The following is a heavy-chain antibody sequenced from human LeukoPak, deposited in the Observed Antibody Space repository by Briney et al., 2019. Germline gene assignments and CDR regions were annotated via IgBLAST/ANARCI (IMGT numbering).Heavy chain of an antibody. CDR1: GFTFSSYG. D-gene: IGHD4-17*01. V-gene: IGHV3-33*01. Sequence: PGRSLRLSCAASGFTFSSYGMHWVRQAPGKGLEWVAVIWYDGSNKYYADSVKGRFTISRDNSKSTLYLQMNRLRAEDRAVYYCARDAGRYYFDYWGQGTLVTVSS. J-gene: IGHJ4*02. CDR2: IWYDGSNK. CDR3: ARDAGRYYFDY.